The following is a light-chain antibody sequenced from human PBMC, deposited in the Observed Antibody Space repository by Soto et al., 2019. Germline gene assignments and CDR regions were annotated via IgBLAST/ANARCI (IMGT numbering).Light chain of an antibody. CDR2: WAS. Sequence: DIVMTQSPDSLAVSLGERATINCKSSQSVLYSYNNANYVAWFQQKPGQPPKLLIYWASTRQYGVPDRFSGSGSGTDFTLTISSLQAEDVAVYYCQQYYTSPLTFGGGTKVEIK. J-gene: IGKJ4*01. CDR3: QQYYTSPLT. V-gene: IGKV4-1*01. CDR1: QSVLYSYNNANY.